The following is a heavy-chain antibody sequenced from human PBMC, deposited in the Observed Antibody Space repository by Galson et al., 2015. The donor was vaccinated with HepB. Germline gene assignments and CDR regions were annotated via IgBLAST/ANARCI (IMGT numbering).Heavy chain of an antibody. Sequence: SLRLSCAASGFTFSSYAMHWVRQAPGKGLEWVAVISYDGSNKYYADSVKGRFTISRDNSKNTLYLQMNSLRAEDTAVYYCARDPINSIPVYFDYWGQGTLVTVSS. D-gene: IGHD2/OR15-2a*01. CDR1: GFTFSSYA. V-gene: IGHV3-30-3*01. CDR3: ARDPINSIPVYFDY. J-gene: IGHJ4*02. CDR2: ISYDGSNK.